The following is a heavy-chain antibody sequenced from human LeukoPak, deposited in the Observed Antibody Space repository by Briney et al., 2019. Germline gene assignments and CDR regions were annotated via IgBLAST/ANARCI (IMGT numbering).Heavy chain of an antibody. CDR2: INPNSGGT. Sequence: ASVKVSCKASGYTFTGYYMHWVRQAPGQGLEWMGWINPNSGGTNYAQKFQGWVTMTRDTSISTAYMELSRLRSDDTAVYYCARDGSIAVAGHQGSYWYFDLWGRGTLVTVSS. D-gene: IGHD6-19*01. V-gene: IGHV1-2*04. CDR1: GYTFTGYY. J-gene: IGHJ2*01. CDR3: ARDGSIAVAGHQGSYWYFDL.